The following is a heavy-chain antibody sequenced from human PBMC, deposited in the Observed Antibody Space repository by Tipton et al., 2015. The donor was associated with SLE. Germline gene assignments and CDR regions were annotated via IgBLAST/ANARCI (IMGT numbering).Heavy chain of an antibody. CDR3: ARGGAARPDY. Sequence: SLRLSCAASGFTFSSHWMTWVRQAPGKGLEWVANIKEDGSEKYYVDSMKGRFTISRDNAKNTLYLQMNSLRAEDTAVYYCARGGAARPDYWGQGTLVTVSS. CDR2: IKEDGSEK. D-gene: IGHD6-6*01. J-gene: IGHJ4*02. CDR1: GFTFSSHW. V-gene: IGHV3-7*01.